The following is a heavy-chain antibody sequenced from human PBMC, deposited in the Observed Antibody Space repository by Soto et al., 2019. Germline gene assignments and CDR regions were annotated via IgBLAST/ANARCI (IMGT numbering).Heavy chain of an antibody. CDR3: ACYDILTGYYPSVTPYYYGMDV. CDR1: GGTFSSYT. J-gene: IGHJ6*02. D-gene: IGHD3-9*01. V-gene: IGHV1-69*02. Sequence: GASVKVSCKASGGTFSSYTISWVRQAPGQGLEWMGRIIPILGIANYAQKFQGRVTITADKSTSTAYMELSSLRSEDTAVYYCACYDILTGYYPSVTPYYYGMDVWGQGTTVTVSS. CDR2: IIPILGIA.